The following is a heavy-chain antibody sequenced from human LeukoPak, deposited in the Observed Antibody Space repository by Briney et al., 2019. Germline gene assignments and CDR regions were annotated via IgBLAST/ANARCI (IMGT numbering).Heavy chain of an antibody. Sequence: AETLSLTCAVYGGSFSGYYLSWIRQPPGKGLEWIGEINHSASTNYNPSVKSRVTRSADTSKNQFFLKLSSVTAADTAVYYCARRPQVVGAKYGMDVWGKGTTVTVSS. CDR2: INHSAST. CDR3: ARRPQVVGAKYGMDV. J-gene: IGHJ6*04. D-gene: IGHD2-15*01. V-gene: IGHV4-34*01. CDR1: GGSFSGYY.